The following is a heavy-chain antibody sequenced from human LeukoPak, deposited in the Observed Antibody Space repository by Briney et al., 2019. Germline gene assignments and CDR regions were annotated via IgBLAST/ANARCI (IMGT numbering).Heavy chain of an antibody. Sequence: SETLSLTCAVYGASFSGYYWSWIRQPPGKGLEWIGYTYYSGSTYYNPSLKSRVTISVDTSKNQFSLKLSSVTAADTAVYYCARLLLYYYDSSGFDYWGQGTLVTVSS. CDR3: ARLLLYYYDSSGFDY. CDR1: GASFSGYY. V-gene: IGHV4-30-4*08. J-gene: IGHJ4*02. D-gene: IGHD3-22*01. CDR2: TYYSGST.